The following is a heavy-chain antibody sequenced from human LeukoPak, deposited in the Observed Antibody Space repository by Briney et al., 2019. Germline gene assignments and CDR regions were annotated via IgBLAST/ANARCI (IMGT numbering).Heavy chain of an antibody. Sequence: GSLSLSCAASGFTFSSYAMTWVRQASGKGLEWVSTISGRGGSTYYTDSVKGRFTISRDNSKNTLYLQMNSLRAEDTAVYYCAFRRHDNRAFDSWGEGT. D-gene: IGHD5-24*01. J-gene: IGHJ4*02. CDR1: GFTFSSYA. V-gene: IGHV3-23*01. CDR2: ISGRGGST. CDR3: AFRRHDNRAFDS.